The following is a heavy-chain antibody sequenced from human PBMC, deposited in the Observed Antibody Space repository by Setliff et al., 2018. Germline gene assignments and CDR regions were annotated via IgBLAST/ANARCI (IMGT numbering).Heavy chain of an antibody. CDR2: ISHIGNT. J-gene: IGHJ4*02. Sequence: KPSETLSLTCAVSGGSFSDYYWCWIRQPPGKGLEWIGEISHIGNTIYNPSLKSRVTISVDASKKQFSLKLYSATAADTAVYFCAGGSGYVWGNGGIWGQGALVTVSS. CDR1: GGSFSDYY. D-gene: IGHD3-16*01. V-gene: IGHV4-34*01. CDR3: AGGSGYVWGNGGI.